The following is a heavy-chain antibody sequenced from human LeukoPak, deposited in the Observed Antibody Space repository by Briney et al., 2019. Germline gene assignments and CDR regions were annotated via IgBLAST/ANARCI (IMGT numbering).Heavy chain of an antibody. V-gene: IGHV1-18*01. D-gene: IGHD6-13*01. CDR1: GYTFTSYG. CDR3: ARGVRSIAAAGIDY. Sequence: ASVKVSCKASGYTFTSYGISWVRQAPGQGLEWMGWISAYNGNTNYAQKVQGRVTMTTVTSTSTAYMELRSLRSDDTAVYYCARGVRSIAAAGIDYWGQGTLVTVSS. J-gene: IGHJ4*02. CDR2: ISAYNGNT.